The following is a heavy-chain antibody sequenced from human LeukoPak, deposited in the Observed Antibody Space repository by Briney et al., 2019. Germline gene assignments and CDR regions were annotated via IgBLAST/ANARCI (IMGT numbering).Heavy chain of an antibody. Sequence: ASVRVSCKASGDTFGGYYIHWLRQAPGQGPEWMGWINTNTGNPTYAQGFTGRFVFSLDTSVSTAYLQISSLKAEDTAVYYCARLRGPNCSGGSCYDYWGQGTLVTVSS. CDR2: INTNTGNP. CDR1: GDTFGGYY. D-gene: IGHD2-15*01. V-gene: IGHV7-4-1*02. CDR3: ARLRGPNCSGGSCYDY. J-gene: IGHJ4*02.